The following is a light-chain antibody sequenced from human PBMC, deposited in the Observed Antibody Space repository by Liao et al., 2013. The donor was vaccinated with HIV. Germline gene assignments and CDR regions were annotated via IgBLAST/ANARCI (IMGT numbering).Light chain of an antibody. V-gene: IGLV3-21*01. CDR3: QTWDRTTYV. CDR2: FDS. J-gene: IGLJ1*01. CDR1: NIGSKS. Sequence: SYELTQPPSVSVAPGQTATITCGGHNIGSKSVHWYQQRPGQAPVLVIHFDSARPSGIPERFSGSNSVNTATLTISGTQAIDEADYYCQTWDRTTYVFGSGTKVTVL.